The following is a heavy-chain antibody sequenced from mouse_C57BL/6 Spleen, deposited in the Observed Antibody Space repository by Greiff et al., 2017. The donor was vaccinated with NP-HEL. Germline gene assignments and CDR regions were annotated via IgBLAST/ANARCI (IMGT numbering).Heavy chain of an antibody. CDR2: IYIGNGYT. CDR1: GYTFTSYG. J-gene: IGHJ3*01. CDR3: ARGIYYAYTEAWFAY. V-gene: IGHV1-58*01. Sequence: VQLQQSGAELVRPGSSVKMSCKTSGYTFTSYGINWVKQRPGQGLEWIGYIYIGNGYTEYNEKFKGKATLTSTTSSSTAYMQLSSLTSEDSAIYFCARGIYYAYTEAWFAYWGQGTLVTVSA. D-gene: IGHD2-2*01.